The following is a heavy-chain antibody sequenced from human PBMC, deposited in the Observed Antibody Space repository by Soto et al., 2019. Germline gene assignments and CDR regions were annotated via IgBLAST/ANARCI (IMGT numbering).Heavy chain of an antibody. CDR2: ISAYNGNT. D-gene: IGHD1-26*01. Sequence: ASVKVSCKASGYTFTSYGISWVRQAPGQGLEWMGWISAYNGNTNYAQKLQGRVTMTTDTSTSTAYMELRSLRSDDTAVYYCARCIVGATNYYYHGMDVWGQGTTVTSP. CDR3: ARCIVGATNYYYHGMDV. V-gene: IGHV1-18*01. J-gene: IGHJ6*02. CDR1: GYTFTSYG.